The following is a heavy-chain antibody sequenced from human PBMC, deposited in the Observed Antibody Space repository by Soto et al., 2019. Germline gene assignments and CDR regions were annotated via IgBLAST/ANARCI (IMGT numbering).Heavy chain of an antibody. Sequence: EVQLVESGGGLVQPGRSLRLSCAASGFTFDDYAMHWVRQPPGQGLEWVSGISWNSGNIGYADPVRGRFTISRDNAKNSLYLQMNSLRAEDTALYYCAKVVVDYYGSGSYFDYWGQGTLVTVSS. CDR2: ISWNSGNI. CDR3: AKVVVDYYGSGSYFDY. J-gene: IGHJ4*02. D-gene: IGHD3-10*01. V-gene: IGHV3-9*01. CDR1: GFTFDDYA.